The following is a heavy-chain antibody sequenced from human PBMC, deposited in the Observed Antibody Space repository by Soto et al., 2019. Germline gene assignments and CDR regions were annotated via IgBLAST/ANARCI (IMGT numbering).Heavy chain of an antibody. V-gene: IGHV4-34*01. CDR3: AREVYYDILTGYYRAYYGMDV. D-gene: IGHD3-9*01. Sequence: SETLSLTCAVYGGSFTAHYWNWIRQTPGQGLEWIGEINHTGDTNYNPSLKGRVTMSVDTSKNQFSLQLRSVTAADTAVYYCAREVYYDILTGYYRAYYGMDVWGQGTTVTVSS. CDR1: GGSFTAHY. J-gene: IGHJ6*02. CDR2: INHTGDT.